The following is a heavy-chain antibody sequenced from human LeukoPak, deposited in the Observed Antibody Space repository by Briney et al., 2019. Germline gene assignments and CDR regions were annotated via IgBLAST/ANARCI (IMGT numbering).Heavy chain of an antibody. CDR2: IIPILGIA. J-gene: IGHJ4*02. Sequence: ASVKVSCKASGGTFSSYAISWVRQAPGQGLEWMGRIIPILGIANYAQNFQGRVTITADKSTSTAYMDLSGLRSEDTAVYYCAAPAVIGTLYYWGQGTLVTVSS. D-gene: IGHD3-22*01. CDR1: GGTFSSYA. V-gene: IGHV1-69*04. CDR3: AAPAVIGTLYY.